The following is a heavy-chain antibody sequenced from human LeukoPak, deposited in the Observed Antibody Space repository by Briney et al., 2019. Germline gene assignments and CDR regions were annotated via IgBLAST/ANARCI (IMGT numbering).Heavy chain of an antibody. J-gene: IGHJ4*02. CDR1: GFSFSSYS. V-gene: IGHV3-21*01. CDR3: ASYYYDSSGYYQIDY. D-gene: IGHD3-22*01. Sequence: GGSVRLSCAASGFSFSSYSMNWVRQAPGKGLEWVSSISSSSSYIYYADSVKGRFTISRDNAKNSLYLQMNSLRAEDTAVYYCASYYYDSSGYYQIDYWGQGTLVTVSS. CDR2: ISSSSSYI.